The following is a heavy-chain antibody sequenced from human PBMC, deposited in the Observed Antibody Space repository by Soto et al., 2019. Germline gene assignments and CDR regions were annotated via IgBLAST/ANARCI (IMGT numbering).Heavy chain of an antibody. CDR3: ARHDSGYEGFDP. D-gene: IGHD5-12*01. Sequence: PSETRSRTWAVSGGSISRGVYSWIWIRQPPGKGLEWIGYIYHSGSTYYNPSLKSRVTISVDRSKNQFSLKLSSVTAADTAVYYCARHDSGYEGFDPWGQGTLVTVSS. V-gene: IGHV4-30-2*01. CDR2: IYHSGST. J-gene: IGHJ5*02. CDR1: GGSISRGVYS.